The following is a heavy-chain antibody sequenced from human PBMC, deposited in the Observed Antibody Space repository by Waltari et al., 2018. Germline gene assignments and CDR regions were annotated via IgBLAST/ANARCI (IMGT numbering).Heavy chain of an antibody. J-gene: IGHJ4*02. CDR3: ARGSPGYVRVWDS. Sequence: EVQLTESGGGLVQPGGSLRLSCAASGFSFSAYCMTWVRQAPGKGLEWVANIKYDGSATYHADSVNGRFSISRDNAKNSLYLQMNSVSAEDTAIYYCARGSPGYVRVWDSWGQGTMVTVSS. V-gene: IGHV3-7*03. CDR2: IKYDGSAT. D-gene: IGHD2-2*01. CDR1: GFSFSAYC.